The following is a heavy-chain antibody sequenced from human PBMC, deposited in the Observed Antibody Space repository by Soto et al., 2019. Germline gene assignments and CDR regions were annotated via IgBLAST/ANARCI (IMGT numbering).Heavy chain of an antibody. CDR3: ARRRDAYSWADS. J-gene: IGHJ4*02. Sequence: GGSLRLSCAASGFTFSSYWMHWVRQAPGKGLVWVSRINTDGSTTHYADSVKGRFTISRDNAKNTLFLQMDSLRAEDTAVYFCARRRDAYSWADSWGQGTLVTVSS. CDR2: INTDGSTT. CDR1: GFTFSSYW. D-gene: IGHD4-4*01. V-gene: IGHV3-74*01.